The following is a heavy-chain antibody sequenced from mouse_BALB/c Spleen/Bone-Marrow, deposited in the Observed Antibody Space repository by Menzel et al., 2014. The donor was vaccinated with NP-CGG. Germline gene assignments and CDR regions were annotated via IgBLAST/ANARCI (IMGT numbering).Heavy chain of an antibody. Sequence: QVQLQQPGAELVRPGASVTLSCKASGYTFTDYEMHWVKQTPVHGLEWIGAIDPETGGTAYNQKFKGKATLTADKSSRTAYMELRSLTSEDSAVYYCTRSETGPFAYWGQGTLVTVSA. CDR1: GYTFTDYE. CDR2: IDPETGGT. V-gene: IGHV1-15*01. D-gene: IGHD4-1*01. J-gene: IGHJ3*01. CDR3: TRSETGPFAY.